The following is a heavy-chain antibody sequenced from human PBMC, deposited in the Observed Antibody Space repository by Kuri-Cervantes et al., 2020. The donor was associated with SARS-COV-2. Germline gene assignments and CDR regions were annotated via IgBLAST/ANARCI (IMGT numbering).Heavy chain of an antibody. CDR1: GGSISSSSYY. CDR3: ARLVPYYDFWSGSYYFDY. V-gene: IGHV4-39*01. Sequence: SETLSLTCTVSGGSISSSSYYWGWIRQPPGKGLEWIGSIYYSGSTYYNPSLKSRVTISVDTSKNQFSLKLSSVTAADTAVYYCARLVPYYDFWSGSYYFDYWGQGTLGTVSS. J-gene: IGHJ4*02. CDR2: IYYSGST. D-gene: IGHD3-3*01.